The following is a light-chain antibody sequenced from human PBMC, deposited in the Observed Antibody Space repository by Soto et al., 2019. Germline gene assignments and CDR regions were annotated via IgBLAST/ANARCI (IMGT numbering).Light chain of an antibody. Sequence: EIVLTQSPFTLSLSPGERATLSCRASQSVSSYLAWYQQKPGQAPRLLIYDASNRATGIPARFSGSGSGTDFTLTISSLEPEDFAVYYCQQRLNWQVTFGQGTRLEIK. CDR2: DAS. CDR1: QSVSSY. CDR3: QQRLNWQVT. V-gene: IGKV3-11*01. J-gene: IGKJ5*01.